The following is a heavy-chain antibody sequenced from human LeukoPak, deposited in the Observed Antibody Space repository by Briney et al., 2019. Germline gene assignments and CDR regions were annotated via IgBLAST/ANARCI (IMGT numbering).Heavy chain of an antibody. CDR3: ASESGIAVAGDAFDI. CDR1: GGSISRGSYY. V-gene: IGHV4-61*02. J-gene: IGHJ3*02. Sequence: SQTLSLTCTVSGGSISRGSYYWSWIRQPAGKGLEWIGRIYTSGSTNYNPSLKSRVTISVDTSKNQFSLKLSSVTAADTAVYYCASESGIAVAGDAFDIWGQGTMVTVSS. CDR2: IYTSGST. D-gene: IGHD6-19*01.